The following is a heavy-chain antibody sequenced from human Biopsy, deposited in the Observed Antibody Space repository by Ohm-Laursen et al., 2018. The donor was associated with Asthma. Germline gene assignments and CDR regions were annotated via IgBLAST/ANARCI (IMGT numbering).Heavy chain of an antibody. J-gene: IGHJ4*02. D-gene: IGHD4-17*01. CDR2: ISYDGSNK. V-gene: IGHV3-30-3*01. Sequence: RSLRLSCAASGFTFSSYAMHWVRQAPGKGLEWVAVISYDGSNKYYADSVKGRFTISRDNSKNTLYLQMNSLRAEDTAVYYCARKARHGDYDFDYWGQGTLVTVSS. CDR3: ARKARHGDYDFDY. CDR1: GFTFSSYA.